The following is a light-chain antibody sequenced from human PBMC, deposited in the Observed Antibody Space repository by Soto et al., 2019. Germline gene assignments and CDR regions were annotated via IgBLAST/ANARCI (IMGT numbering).Light chain of an antibody. V-gene: IGKV1-39*01. Sequence: DIQMTQSPSTLSASXGERFTIXCRASQSVNNWLAWYQQKPGKAPMLLIYSASSLQSGVPSRFSGSGSGTDLTLTSNSLQPEDFATYICQQTYRLPWTFGQGTKVDIK. J-gene: IGKJ1*01. CDR1: QSVNNW. CDR3: QQTYRLPWT. CDR2: SAS.